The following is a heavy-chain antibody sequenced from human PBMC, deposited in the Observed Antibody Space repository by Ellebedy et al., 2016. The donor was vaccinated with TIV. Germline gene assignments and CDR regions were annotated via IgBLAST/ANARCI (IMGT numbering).Heavy chain of an antibody. D-gene: IGHD1-14*01. CDR3: ARATVRLYYYYGMDV. CDR1: GGSFSGYY. V-gene: IGHV4-34*01. J-gene: IGHJ6*02. CDR2: INHSGST. Sequence: SETLSLTCAVYGGSFSGYYWSWIRQPPGKGLEWIGEINHSGSTNYNPSLKSRVTISVDTSKNQFSLKLSSVTAADTAVYYCARATVRLYYYYGMDVWGQGTTVTVSS.